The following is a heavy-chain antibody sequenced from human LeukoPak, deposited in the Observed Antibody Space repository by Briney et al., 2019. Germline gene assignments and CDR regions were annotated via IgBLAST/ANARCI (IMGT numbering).Heavy chain of an antibody. V-gene: IGHV6-1*01. D-gene: IGHD6-13*01. CDR1: GDSVSSNSAA. J-gene: IGHJ4*02. CDR3: ATTAGTGTGYFDS. Sequence: SQTLSLTCAISGDSVSSNSAAWHWIRQSPSRGLEWLGRTYYRSKWYNDYAVSVKSRITINPDTSKNQFSLHLNSVTPEDTAVHYCATTAGTGTGYFDSWGQGTLVTVSS. CDR2: TYYRSKWYN.